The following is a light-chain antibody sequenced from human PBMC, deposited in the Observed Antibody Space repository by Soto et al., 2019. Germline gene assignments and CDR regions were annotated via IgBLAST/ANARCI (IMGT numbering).Light chain of an antibody. Sequence: QSVLTQPASVSGSPGQSIIISCTGTSSDVDTYKYVSWYQQHPGKAPKLMIYEVSHRPSGVSDRFSGSKSGNTASLTISGLQAEDEAHYYCCSYAGSTTRVLFGGGTKVTVL. CDR2: EVS. J-gene: IGLJ2*01. CDR1: SSDVDTYKY. V-gene: IGLV2-14*01. CDR3: CSYAGSTTRVL.